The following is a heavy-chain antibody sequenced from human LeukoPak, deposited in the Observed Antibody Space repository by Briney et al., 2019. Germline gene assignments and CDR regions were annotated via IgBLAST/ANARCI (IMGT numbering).Heavy chain of an antibody. CDR2: IYYSGST. Sequence: SETLSLTCTVSGGSISSSSYYWGWIRQPPGKGLEWIGSIYYSGSTYYNPSLKSRVTISVDTSKNQFSLKLSSVTAADTAVYYCARGRGSGWYSGYYFDYWGQGTLVTVSS. CDR3: ARGRGSGWYSGYYFDY. CDR1: GGSISSSSYY. D-gene: IGHD6-19*01. V-gene: IGHV4-39*07. J-gene: IGHJ4*02.